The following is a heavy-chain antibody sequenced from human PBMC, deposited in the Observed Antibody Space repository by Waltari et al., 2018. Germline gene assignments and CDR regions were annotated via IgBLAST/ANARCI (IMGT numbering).Heavy chain of an antibody. D-gene: IGHD3-22*01. V-gene: IGHV1-69*05. CDR3: ASYYDSSGIDAFDI. CDR2: IIPICGTA. CDR1: GGTFSSYA. J-gene: IGHJ3*02. Sequence: QVQLVQSGAEVKKPGSSVKVSCKASGGTFSSYAISWLRQAPGQGLEWMGGIIPICGTANYAQKFQGRVTITTDESTSTAYMELSSLRSEDTAVYYCASYYDSSGIDAFDIWGQGTMVTVSS.